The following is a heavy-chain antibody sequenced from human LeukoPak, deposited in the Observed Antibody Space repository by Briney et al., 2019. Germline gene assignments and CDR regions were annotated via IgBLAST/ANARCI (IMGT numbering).Heavy chain of an antibody. CDR1: GFTVSRNN. Sequence: GGSLRLSCAASGFTVSRNNMNWVRQAPGKGLEWVSVIYSGGNTYYADSVKDRFTISKDNAKNTVFLQMISLRAEDTAVYYCARDTGWYFDLWGRGTLVTVSS. D-gene: IGHD4-17*01. V-gene: IGHV3-66*01. CDR2: IYSGGNT. J-gene: IGHJ2*01. CDR3: ARDTGWYFDL.